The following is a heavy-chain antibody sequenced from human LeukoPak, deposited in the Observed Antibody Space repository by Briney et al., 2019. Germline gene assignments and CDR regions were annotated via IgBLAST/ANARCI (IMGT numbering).Heavy chain of an antibody. CDR3: ARGFFDYVWGSYRSISFDY. J-gene: IGHJ4*02. CDR2: MSSSSSYI. CDR1: GFTFSSYS. V-gene: IGHV3-21*01. D-gene: IGHD3-16*02. Sequence: KTGGSLRLSCAASGFTFSSYSMNWVRQAPGKGLEWVSSMSSSSSYIYYADSVKGRFTISRDNAKNSLYLQMNSLRAEDTAVYYCARGFFDYVWGSYRSISFDYWGQGTLVTVSS.